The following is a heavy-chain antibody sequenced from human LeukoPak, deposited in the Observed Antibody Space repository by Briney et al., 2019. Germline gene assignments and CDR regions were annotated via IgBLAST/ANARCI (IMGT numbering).Heavy chain of an antibody. Sequence: KSGAPLSLSCAASGSTFSSYSMNWVRQPPGRGLEWVSSISSSSYIYYADSVKGRFTISRDNAKNSLYLQMNSLRAEDTAVYYCASLSSGWLGEYFDYWGQGTLVTVSS. D-gene: IGHD6-19*01. CDR2: ISSSSYI. CDR3: ASLSSGWLGEYFDY. CDR1: GSTFSSYS. J-gene: IGHJ4*02. V-gene: IGHV3-21*01.